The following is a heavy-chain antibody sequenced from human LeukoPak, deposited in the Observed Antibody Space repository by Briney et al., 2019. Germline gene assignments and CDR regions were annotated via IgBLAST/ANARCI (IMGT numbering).Heavy chain of an antibody. CDR3: AREVESRPWFGESHNWFDP. CDR2: MNPNSGNT. V-gene: IGHV1-8*01. D-gene: IGHD3-10*01. CDR1: GYTFTSYD. J-gene: IGHJ5*02. Sequence: GASVKVSCKASGYTFTSYDINWVRQATGQGLEWMGWMNPNSGNTGYAQKFQGRVTMTRNISISTAYMELSSLRSEDTAVYYCAREVESRPWFGESHNWFDPWGQGTLVTVSS.